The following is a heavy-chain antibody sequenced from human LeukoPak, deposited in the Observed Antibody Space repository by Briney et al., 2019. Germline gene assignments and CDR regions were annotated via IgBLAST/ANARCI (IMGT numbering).Heavy chain of an antibody. CDR3: ARDQWSMRAYYYYYYYMDV. D-gene: IGHD2-15*01. CDR2: ISAYNGNT. Sequence: GASVKVSCKASGYTFTSYGISWVRQAPGQGLEWMGWISAYNGNTNYAQKLQGRVTMTTDTSTSTAYMELRSLRSDDTAVYYCARDQWSMRAYYYYYYYMDVWGKGTTVTVSS. V-gene: IGHV1-18*01. J-gene: IGHJ6*03. CDR1: GYTFTSYG.